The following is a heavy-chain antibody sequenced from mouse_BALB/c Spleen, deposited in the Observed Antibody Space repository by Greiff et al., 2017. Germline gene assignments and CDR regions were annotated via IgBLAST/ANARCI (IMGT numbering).Heavy chain of an antibody. CDR2: ISYSGST. D-gene: IGHD1-1*01. CDR1: GYSITSDYA. CDR3: AGYYYGSRAMDY. J-gene: IGHJ4*01. V-gene: IGHV3-2*02. Sequence: EVQLQQSGPGLVKPSQSLSLTCTVTGYSITSDYAWNWIRQFPGNKLEWMGYISYSGSTSYNPSLKSRISITRDTSKNQFFLQLNSVTTEDTATYYCAGYYYGSRAMDYWGQGTSVTVSS.